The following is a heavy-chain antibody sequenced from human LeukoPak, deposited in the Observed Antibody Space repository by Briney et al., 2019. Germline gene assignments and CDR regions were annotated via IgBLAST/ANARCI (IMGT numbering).Heavy chain of an antibody. CDR2: IYTAGTT. CDR1: GFTVSSSY. V-gene: IGHV3-53*01. Sequence: GGSLRLSCAASGFTVSSSYMSWVRQAPGKGLEWVSVIYTAGTTYYADSVKGRFTISRDNSQNTLYLQMNSLRAEDTAVYYCARYPWYFDLWGRGTLVTVSS. CDR3: ARYPWYFDL. J-gene: IGHJ2*01.